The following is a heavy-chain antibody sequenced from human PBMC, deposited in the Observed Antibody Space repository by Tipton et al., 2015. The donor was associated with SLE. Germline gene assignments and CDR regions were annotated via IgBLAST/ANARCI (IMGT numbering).Heavy chain of an antibody. D-gene: IGHD2-15*01. Sequence: TLSLTCTVSGDYITSYYWSWIRQSPGKGLEWIGSVYYSGSTNYNPSLESRVSISVQTSKNQVSLTLSSVTAADTAVYYCATKERCRGGSCYHYWGQGTLVTVSS. V-gene: IGHV4-59*07. CDR2: VYYSGST. CDR3: ATKERCRGGSCYHY. J-gene: IGHJ4*02. CDR1: GDYITSYY.